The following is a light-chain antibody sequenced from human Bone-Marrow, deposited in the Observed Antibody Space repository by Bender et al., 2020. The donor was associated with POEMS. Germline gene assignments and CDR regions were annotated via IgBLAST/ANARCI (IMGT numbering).Light chain of an antibody. J-gene: IGLJ2*01. CDR3: QAWDSRTVV. V-gene: IGLV3-1*01. CDR2: QDT. CDR1: KLGDKF. Sequence: SYDLTQTPSLSVSPGQTARIACSGDKLGDKFAFWYQQRPGQSPVMLIYQDTKRPSGIPERFSGSNSGNTATLTISGAQAMDEADYFCQAWDSRTVVFGGGTRLTVL.